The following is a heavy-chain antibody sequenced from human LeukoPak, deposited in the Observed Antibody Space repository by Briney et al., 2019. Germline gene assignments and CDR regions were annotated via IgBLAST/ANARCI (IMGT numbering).Heavy chain of an antibody. J-gene: IGHJ4*02. CDR1: GFTFSTYA. D-gene: IGHD4-17*01. CDR2: ISGSGGTA. CDR3: AKPQRDGDFPFDY. Sequence: PGGSLTLSCATSGFTFSTYAMSWVRQAPGKGLEWVSGISGSGGTADYADSVKGRFTISRDNSKNTVYLQMNSLRDEDTAVYYCAKPQRDGDFPFDYWGQGTLVTVSS. V-gene: IGHV3-23*01.